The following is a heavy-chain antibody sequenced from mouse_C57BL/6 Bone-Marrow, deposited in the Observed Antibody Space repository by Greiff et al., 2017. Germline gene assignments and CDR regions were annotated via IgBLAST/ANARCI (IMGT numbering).Heavy chain of an antibody. CDR1: GYTFTSYW. J-gene: IGHJ2*01. CDR3: ARSVPLGRSFDY. V-gene: IGHV1-55*01. CDR2: IYPTSGRT. Sequence: VQLQQPGAELVKPGASVKMSCKASGYTFTSYWITWVKQRPGQGLEWIGDIYPTSGRTNYNEKFKGKAILTVDTSSNTAYMQLSSLTSEDSAVFYCARSVPLGRSFDYWGQGTTLTVSS. D-gene: IGHD4-1*01.